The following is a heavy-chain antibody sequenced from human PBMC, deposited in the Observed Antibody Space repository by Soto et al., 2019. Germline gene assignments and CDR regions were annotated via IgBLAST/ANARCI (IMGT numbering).Heavy chain of an antibody. J-gene: IGHJ4*02. V-gene: IGHV4-30-4*01. D-gene: IGHD4-4*01. CDR1: GGSTSSGAYY. CDR2: IYYSGST. Sequence: SETLSLTCTVSGGSTSSGAYYWCWVRQPPGKGLEWIGYIYYSGSTYYNPSLKSRVTISVDTSKNQFSLKLSSVAAADTAVFYCARGPRTVTYFDYWGQGTLVTVSS. CDR3: ARGPRTVTYFDY.